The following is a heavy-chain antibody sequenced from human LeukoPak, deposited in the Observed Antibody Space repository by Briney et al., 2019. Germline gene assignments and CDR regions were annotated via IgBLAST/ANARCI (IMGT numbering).Heavy chain of an antibody. Sequence: GGSLRLSCAASGFTFSSYAMSWVRQAPGKGLEWVSAISGSGGSTYYADSVKGRFTISRDNSRNTLYLQMNSLRAEDTAVYYCAKDLTGVSTSCYGDYWGQGTLVTVSS. CDR1: GFTFSSYA. CDR2: ISGSGGST. D-gene: IGHD2-2*01. V-gene: IGHV3-23*01. CDR3: AKDLTGVSTSCYGDY. J-gene: IGHJ4*02.